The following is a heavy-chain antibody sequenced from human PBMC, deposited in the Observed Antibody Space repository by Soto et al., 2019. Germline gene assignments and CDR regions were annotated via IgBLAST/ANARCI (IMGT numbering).Heavy chain of an antibody. D-gene: IGHD3-3*01. CDR1: GFTFSSYS. V-gene: IGHV3-48*02. CDR3: ARDTQDDFWSGYYRDY. Sequence: PGGSLRLSCAASGFTFSSYSMNWVRQAPGKGLEWVSYISSSSTIYYADSVKGRFTISRDNAKNSLYLQMNSLRDEDTAVYYCARDTQDDFWSGYYRDYWGQGTLVTVSS. J-gene: IGHJ4*02. CDR2: ISSSSTI.